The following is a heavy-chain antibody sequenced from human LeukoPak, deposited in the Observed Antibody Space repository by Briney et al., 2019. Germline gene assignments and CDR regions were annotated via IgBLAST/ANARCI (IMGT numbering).Heavy chain of an antibody. CDR1: GGSFSGYY. V-gene: IGHV4-34*01. Sequence: PSETLSLTCAVYGGSFSGYYWSWIRQPPGKGLEWIGEINHSGSTNYNPSLKSRVTISVDTSKNQFSLRLSSVTAADTAVYYCARQYLWGGYSSSWYNLDYMDVWGKGTTVTISS. D-gene: IGHD6-13*01. CDR3: ARQYLWGGYSSSWYNLDYMDV. CDR2: INHSGST. J-gene: IGHJ6*03.